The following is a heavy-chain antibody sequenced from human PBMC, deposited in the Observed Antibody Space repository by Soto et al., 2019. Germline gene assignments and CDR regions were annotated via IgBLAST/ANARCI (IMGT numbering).Heavy chain of an antibody. J-gene: IGHJ4*02. Sequence: PGGSLRLSCAASGFTFSSYSMNWVRQAPGKGLEWVSSISSSSSYIYYADSVKGRFTISRDNAKNSLYLQMNSLRAEDTAVYYCARAFLMVRGVIDYWGQGTLVTVSS. D-gene: IGHD3-10*01. CDR2: ISSSSSYI. V-gene: IGHV3-21*01. CDR1: GFTFSSYS. CDR3: ARAFLMVRGVIDY.